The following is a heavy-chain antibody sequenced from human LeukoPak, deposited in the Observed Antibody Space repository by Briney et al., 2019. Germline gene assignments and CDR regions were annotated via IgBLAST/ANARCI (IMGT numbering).Heavy chain of an antibody. V-gene: IGHV4-30-2*01. CDR2: IYHSGST. D-gene: IGHD2-21*01. CDR3: ARSIVMPEFDYYMDV. CDR1: GGSISSGGYY. J-gene: IGHJ6*03. Sequence: PSETLSLTCIVSGGSISSGGYYWSWIRQAPGKGLEWIGYIYHSGSTYYNPSLKSRVTISIDRSKNQFSLKLSSVTAADTAVYYCARSIVMPEFDYYMDVWGKGTTVTVSS.